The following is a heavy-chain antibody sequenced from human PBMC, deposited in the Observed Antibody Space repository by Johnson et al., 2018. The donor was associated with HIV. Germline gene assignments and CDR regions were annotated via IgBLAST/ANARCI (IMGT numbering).Heavy chain of an antibody. CDR1: GFSFSDYY. D-gene: IGHD2-2*01. V-gene: IGHV3-11*04. CDR2: ISSSGSTI. J-gene: IGHJ3*02. CDR3: AREDCSSTRCSDWDSAFDI. Sequence: QVQLVESGGGLVQPGGSLRLSCLASGFSFSDYYMSWIRQAPGKGLEWVSYISSSGSTIYYAACVKGRFTISRDNAKNSLFLQMNSLRAGDTAVYYCAREDCSSTRCSDWDSAFDIWGQGTMVTVSS.